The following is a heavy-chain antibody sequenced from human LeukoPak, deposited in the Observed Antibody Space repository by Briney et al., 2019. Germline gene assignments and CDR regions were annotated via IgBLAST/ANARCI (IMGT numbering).Heavy chain of an antibody. CDR2: IIPILGTA. CDR1: GGTFSSYA. J-gene: IGHJ4*02. CDR3: ARESVYGSGSYYPFDY. V-gene: IGHV1-69*13. Sequence: GASVKVSCKASGGTFSSYAISWVRQAPGQGLEWMGGIIPILGTANYAQKFQGRVTITADESTSTAYMELSSLRSEDTAVYYCARESVYGSGSYYPFDYWGQGTLVTVSS. D-gene: IGHD3-10*01.